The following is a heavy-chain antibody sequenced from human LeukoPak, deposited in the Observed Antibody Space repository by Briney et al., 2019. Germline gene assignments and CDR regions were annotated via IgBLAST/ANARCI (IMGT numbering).Heavy chain of an antibody. Sequence: GGSLRLSCAASGFTFDDYGMSWVRQAPGKGLEWVSGINWNGGSTGYADSVKGRFTISRDNAKNSLYLQMNSLRAEDTALYYCVRGPPGYYDFWSGYGALYYYMDVWGKGTTVTVSS. CDR2: INWNGGST. J-gene: IGHJ6*03. V-gene: IGHV3-20*04. CDR3: VRGPPGYYDFWSGYGALYYYMDV. CDR1: GFTFDDYG. D-gene: IGHD3-3*01.